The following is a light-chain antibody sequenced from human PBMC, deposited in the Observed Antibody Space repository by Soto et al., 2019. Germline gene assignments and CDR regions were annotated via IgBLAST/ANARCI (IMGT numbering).Light chain of an antibody. CDR2: DVS. CDR1: SSDVGGYNY. J-gene: IGLJ2*01. V-gene: IGLV2-14*01. Sequence: QSALTQPASVSGSPGQSITISCTGTSSDVGGYNYVSWYQQHPGKAPKLMIYDVSNRPSGVSNRFSGSKSGNTASLTISGLQDDDEAAYYCSSYTSSSTYVVFGGGTKLTVL. CDR3: SSYTSSSTYVV.